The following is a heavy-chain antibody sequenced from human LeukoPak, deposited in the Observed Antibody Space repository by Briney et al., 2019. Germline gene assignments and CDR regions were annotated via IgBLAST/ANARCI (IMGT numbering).Heavy chain of an antibody. V-gene: IGHV3-7*05. J-gene: IGHJ6*01. CDR2: IKQDGSEK. CDR3: ARGGGSGWYGGHPTGMDV. Sequence: GGSLTLSCAASGFTISNYCISWVRLAPAKGLEWVANIKQDGSEKYFVVPPKGRFTISRDNAKNSVYLQMNSLRGDDTAVYYCARGGGSGWYGGHPTGMDVWGQGPTVTVS. CDR1: GFTISNYC. D-gene: IGHD6-19*01.